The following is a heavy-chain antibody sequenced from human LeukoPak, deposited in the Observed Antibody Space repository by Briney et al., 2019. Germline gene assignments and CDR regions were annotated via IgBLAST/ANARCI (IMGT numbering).Heavy chain of an antibody. V-gene: IGHV4-39*07. D-gene: IGHD2-15*01. J-gene: IGHJ4*02. CDR1: GGSISSGSYY. Sequence: ASETLSLTCTVSGGSISSGSYYWSWIRQPPGKGLEWIGEINHSGSTNYNPSLKSRVTISVDTSKNQFSLKLSSVTAADTAVYYCARLRFGYCSGGSCSRDLTKGYFDYWGQGTLVTVSS. CDR3: ARLRFGYCSGGSCSRDLTKGYFDY. CDR2: INHSGST.